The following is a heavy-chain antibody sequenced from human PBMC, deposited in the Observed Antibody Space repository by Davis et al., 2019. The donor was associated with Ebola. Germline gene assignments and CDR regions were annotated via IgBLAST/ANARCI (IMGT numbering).Heavy chain of an antibody. Sequence: PGGSLRLSCAASGFTFRSYWMSWARQAPGKGLECVAHIKEDGSKEFYVDSVKGRFTISRDNAKSSLYLQMNSLRVEDTALYYCAKGARWGQGTLVTVSS. CDR3: AKGAR. J-gene: IGHJ4*02. CDR2: IKEDGSKE. D-gene: IGHD5-12*01. V-gene: IGHV3-7*03. CDR1: GFTFRSYW.